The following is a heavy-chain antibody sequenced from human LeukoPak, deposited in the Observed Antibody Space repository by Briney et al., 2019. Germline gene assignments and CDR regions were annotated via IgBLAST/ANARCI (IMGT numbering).Heavy chain of an antibody. CDR3: ARGVGGYCSGGSCYSGPNWFDP. D-gene: IGHD2-15*01. V-gene: IGHV4-59*08. J-gene: IGHJ5*02. Sequence: SETLSLTCTVSDDSITMYYWTWIRQPPGKGLEWIGYVDHTGSTKFNPSLNGRVSISRDTSNNFFSLKLSSVTAADTAVYYCARGVGGYCSGGSCYSGPNWFDPWGQGTLVTVSS. CDR1: DDSITMYY. CDR2: VDHTGST.